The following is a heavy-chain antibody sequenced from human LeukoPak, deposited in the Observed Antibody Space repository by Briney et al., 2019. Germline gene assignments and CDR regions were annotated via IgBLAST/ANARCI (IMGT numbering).Heavy chain of an antibody. CDR3: AKSNYGDYGGARGWFGP. D-gene: IGHD4-17*01. CDR2: IWYDGSNK. Sequence: GGSLRLSCAASGFTFSSYGMHWVRQAPGKGLERVAVIWYDGSNKNYADSVKGRFTISRDNSKNTLYLKMNSLRAEDTAVYYCAKSNYGDYGGARGWFGPWGQGTLVTVSS. V-gene: IGHV3-33*06. J-gene: IGHJ5*02. CDR1: GFTFSSYG.